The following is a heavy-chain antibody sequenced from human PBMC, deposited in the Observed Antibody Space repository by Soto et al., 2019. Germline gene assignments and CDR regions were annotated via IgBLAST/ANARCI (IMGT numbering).Heavy chain of an antibody. Sequence: SETLSLTCTVTGDSMNSHYWSWLRQPPGKALEWMGYVYFTGSTNYSPSLESRLTILVDTSKNQFSLKLTSVTAADTAVYYCASFPVIPGRDSPLIFDYWGQGALVTVSS. CDR1: GDSMNSHY. V-gene: IGHV4-59*08. D-gene: IGHD3-22*01. CDR2: VYFTGST. CDR3: ASFPVIPGRDSPLIFDY. J-gene: IGHJ4*01.